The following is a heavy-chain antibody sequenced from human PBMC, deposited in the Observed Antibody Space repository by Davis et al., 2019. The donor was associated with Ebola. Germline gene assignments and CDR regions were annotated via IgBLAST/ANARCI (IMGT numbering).Heavy chain of an antibody. V-gene: IGHV1-69*04. CDR3: AREGLYAGWFDP. CDR2: IIPILGIA. D-gene: IGHD4-23*01. Sequence: SVKVSCKASGGTFSSYAISWVRQAPGQGLEWMGRIIPILGIANYAQKFQGRVTITADKSTSTAYMELSSLRSEDTAVYYCAREGLYAGWFDPWGQGTLVTVSS. J-gene: IGHJ5*02. CDR1: GGTFSSYA.